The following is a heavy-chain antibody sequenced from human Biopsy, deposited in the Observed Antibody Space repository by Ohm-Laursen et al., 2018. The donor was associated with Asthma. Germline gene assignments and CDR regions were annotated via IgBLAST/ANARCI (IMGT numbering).Heavy chain of an antibody. CDR1: GGTFNTYV. D-gene: IGHD2-15*01. CDR2: INSVFGTT. CDR3: ARKAGSFISRTCYSLDF. V-gene: IGHV1-69*01. J-gene: IGHJ4*02. Sequence: SSVKVSCKSLGGTFNTYVIGWVRQAPGQGLEWMGGINSVFGTTNYPQKFQDRVTITADDSTSTVYMELSSLRSEDTAVYYCARKAGSFISRTCYSLDFWGQGTLVTVSS.